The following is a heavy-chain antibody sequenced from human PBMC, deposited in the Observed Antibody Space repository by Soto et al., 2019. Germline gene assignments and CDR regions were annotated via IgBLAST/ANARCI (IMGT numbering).Heavy chain of an antibody. CDR3: MKAQETAGGTQKYYCMDV. J-gene: IGHJ6*02. CDR2: STWDGGRT. CDR1: GFTFDDYT. D-gene: IGHD6-13*01. V-gene: IGHV3-43*01. Sequence: EVQLVESGGAVVQPGGSLRLSCGAAGFTFDDYTMHWVRQAPGKGLEWVSLSTWDGGRTYYADSVKGRFTISRDSSKNSQYLYMNRLSTDDTALYYCMKAQETAGGTQKYYCMDVWGQGTKVTVS.